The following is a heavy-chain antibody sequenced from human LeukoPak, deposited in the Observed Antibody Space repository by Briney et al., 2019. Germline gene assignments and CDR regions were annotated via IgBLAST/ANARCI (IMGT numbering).Heavy chain of an antibody. D-gene: IGHD5-12*01. CDR1: GFTFSDYY. V-gene: IGHV3-11*03. CDR3: ARFYVATIGDSFDM. J-gene: IGHJ3*02. Sequence: NPGGSLRLSCAASGFTFSDYYMSWIRQAPGKGLEWVSYISSSSSYTNYADSVKGRFTISRDNAKNSLYLQMNSLRAEDTAVYYCARFYVATIGDSFDMWGQETKVTVSS. CDR2: ISSSSSYT.